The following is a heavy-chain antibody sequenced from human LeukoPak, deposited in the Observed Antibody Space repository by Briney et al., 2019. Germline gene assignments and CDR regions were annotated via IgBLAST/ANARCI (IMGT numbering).Heavy chain of an antibody. Sequence: SETLSLTCTVSGGSISSYYWNWIRQPPGKGLEWIGYIYYSGSTNYNPSLKSRVTISVDTSKNQFSLKLSSVTAADTAVYYCARGADSSGYYSTFYIDYWGQGTLVTVSS. CDR3: ARGADSSGYYSTFYIDY. V-gene: IGHV4-59*01. CDR1: GGSISSYY. D-gene: IGHD3-22*01. J-gene: IGHJ4*02. CDR2: IYYSGST.